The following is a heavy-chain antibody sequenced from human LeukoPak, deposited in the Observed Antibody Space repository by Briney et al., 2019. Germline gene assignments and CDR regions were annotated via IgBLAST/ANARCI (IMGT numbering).Heavy chain of an antibody. Sequence: ASVKVSCKASGYTFTSYDINWVRQATGQGLEWMGWMNPNSGNTGYAQKFQGRVTMTRNTSISTAYMELSSLRSEDTAVYYCARGIMGATSPDFGGRGTLVTVSS. CDR1: GYTFTSYD. J-gene: IGHJ4*02. D-gene: IGHD1-26*01. CDR2: MNPNSGNT. V-gene: IGHV1-8*01. CDR3: ARGIMGATSPDF.